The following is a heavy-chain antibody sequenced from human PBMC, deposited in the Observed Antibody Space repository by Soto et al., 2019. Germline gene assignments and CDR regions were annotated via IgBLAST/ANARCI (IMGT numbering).Heavy chain of an antibody. J-gene: IGHJ5*02. D-gene: IGHD1-1*01. CDR3: ARSRANWNDGRIVWFDP. Sequence: GGSLRLSCAASGFTVSSNYMSWVRQAPGKGLEWVSVIYSGGSTYYADSVKGRFTISRDNSKNTLYLQMNSLRAEDTAVYYCARSRANWNDGRIVWFDPWGQGTLVTVSS. V-gene: IGHV3-66*01. CDR2: IYSGGST. CDR1: GFTVSSNY.